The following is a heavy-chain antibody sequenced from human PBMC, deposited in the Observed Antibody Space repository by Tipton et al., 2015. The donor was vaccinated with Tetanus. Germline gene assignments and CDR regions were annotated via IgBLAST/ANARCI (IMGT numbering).Heavy chain of an antibody. J-gene: IGHJ6*02. CDR1: GGSISSGDYY. CDR3: AIEPRNYPVYYYGMDV. V-gene: IGHV4-30-4*01. Sequence: TLSHTCTVSGGSISSGDYYWSWIRQPPGKGLEWIGYIYYSGSTYYNPSLKSRVTISVDTSKNQFSLKLSSVTAADTAVYYCAIEPRNYPVYYYGMDVWGQGTTVTVSS. D-gene: IGHD5-24*01. CDR2: IYYSGST.